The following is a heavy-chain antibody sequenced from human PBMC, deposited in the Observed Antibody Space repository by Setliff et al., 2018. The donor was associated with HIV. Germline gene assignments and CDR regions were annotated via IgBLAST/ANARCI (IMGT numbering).Heavy chain of an antibody. D-gene: IGHD2-2*01. J-gene: IGHJ4*02. V-gene: IGHV4-4*08. CDR2: VSSIGNT. CDR1: GISINGYY. CDR3: ARTRVPYFFDF. Sequence: PSETLSLTCSVSGISINGYYWSWIRQSPRTRLEWIGYVSSIGNTNYNPSLKSRVTISVDTSKNQFSLQLNSVTAADTAVYFCARTRVPYFFDFWGQGAQVTVSS.